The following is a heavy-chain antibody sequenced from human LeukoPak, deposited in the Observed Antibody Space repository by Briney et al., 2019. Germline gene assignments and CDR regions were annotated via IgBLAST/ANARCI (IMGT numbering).Heavy chain of an antibody. CDR2: IIPIFGTA. J-gene: IGHJ4*02. Sequence: SVKVSCKASGGTFSSYAISWVRQAPGQGLEWMGGIIPIFGTANYAQKFQGRVTITTDESTSTAYMELSSLRSEDTAVYYCARACDCTNGVCYERVFDYWGQGTLVTVSS. CDR1: GGTFSSYA. CDR3: ARACDCTNGVCYERVFDY. D-gene: IGHD2-8*01. V-gene: IGHV1-69*05.